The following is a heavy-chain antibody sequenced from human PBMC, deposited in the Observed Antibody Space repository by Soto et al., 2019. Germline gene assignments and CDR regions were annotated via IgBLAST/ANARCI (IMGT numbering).Heavy chain of an antibody. CDR2: FGTSGNT. D-gene: IGHD6-25*01. J-gene: IGHJ4*02. CDR3: AKRLAAAGSSHHFDY. CDR1: GFTFSSYA. Sequence: GGSLRLSCVASGFTFSSYAMSWVRQAPGQGLEWVSTFGTSGNTYYADSGKGRFTISRDNSKNTLYLQMDSLRADDTATYFCAKRLAAAGSSHHFDYWGRGTLVTVSS. V-gene: IGHV3-23*01.